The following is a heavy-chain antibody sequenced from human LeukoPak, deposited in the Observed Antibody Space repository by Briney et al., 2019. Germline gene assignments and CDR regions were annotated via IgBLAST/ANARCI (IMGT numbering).Heavy chain of an antibody. CDR1: GFTFSSYS. D-gene: IGHD6-13*01. J-gene: IGHJ5*02. CDR2: ISSSSSTI. CDR3: ARDGSEQQLILNWFDP. V-gene: IGHV3-48*01. Sequence: GGSLRLSCAASGFTFSSYSMNWVRQAPGKGLEWVSYISSSSSTIYYADSVKGRFTISRDNSKNTLYLQMNSLRAEDTAVYYCARDGSEQQLILNWFDPWGQGTLVTVSS.